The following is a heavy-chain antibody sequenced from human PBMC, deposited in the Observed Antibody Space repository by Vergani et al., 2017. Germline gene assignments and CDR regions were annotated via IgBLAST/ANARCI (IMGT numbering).Heavy chain of an antibody. CDR1: GYTFTSYY. CDR2: INPSGGST. V-gene: IGHV1-46*01. D-gene: IGHD4-17*01. Sequence: QVQLVQSGAEVKKPGASVKVSCKASGYTFTSYYMHWVRQAPGQGLEWMGIINPSGGSTSYAQKFQGRVTMTRDTSTSTVYMELSSLRSEDTDVYYCAREEKAGLRDYYYYYGMDVWGQGTTVTVSS. J-gene: IGHJ6*02. CDR3: AREEKAGLRDYYYYYGMDV.